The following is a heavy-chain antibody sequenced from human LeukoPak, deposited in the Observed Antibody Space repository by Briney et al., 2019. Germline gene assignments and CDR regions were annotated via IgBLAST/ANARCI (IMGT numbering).Heavy chain of an antibody. Sequence: SETLSLTCTVYGGSFSGYYWSWIRQPPGKGLEWIGEINHSGSTNYNPSLKSRVTISVDTSKNQFSLKLSSVTAADTAVYYCARGPDYDYVWGSYRSTWFDYWGQGTLVTVSS. CDR2: INHSGST. V-gene: IGHV4-34*01. J-gene: IGHJ4*02. D-gene: IGHD3-16*02. CDR3: ARGPDYDYVWGSYRSTWFDY. CDR1: GGSFSGYY.